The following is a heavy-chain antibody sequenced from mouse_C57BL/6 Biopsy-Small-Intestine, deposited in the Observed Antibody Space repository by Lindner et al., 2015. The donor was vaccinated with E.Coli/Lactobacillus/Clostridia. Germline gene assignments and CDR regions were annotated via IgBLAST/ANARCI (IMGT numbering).Heavy chain of an antibody. D-gene: IGHD1-1*01. CDR3: ARGDYGSSYGAMDY. CDR2: IYPGDGDT. Sequence: VQLQESGAELVKPGASVKISCKASGYAFSSYWMNWVKQRPGKGLEWIGQIYPGDGDTNYKGKFKGKATLTADKSSSTAYMQLSSLTSEDSAVYFCARGDYGSSYGAMDYWGQGTSVTVSS. V-gene: IGHV1-80*01. CDR1: GYAFSSYW. J-gene: IGHJ4*01.